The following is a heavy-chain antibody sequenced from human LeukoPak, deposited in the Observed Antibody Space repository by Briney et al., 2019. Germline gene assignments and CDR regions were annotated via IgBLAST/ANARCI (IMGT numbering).Heavy chain of an antibody. V-gene: IGHV3-30*03. CDR1: GFTFSNHG. Sequence: GGSLRLSCAASGFTFSNHGMHWVRQAPGKGLEWVALISYDGSNKYFADSVKGRFTISRDNAKNSLYLQMNRLSAEYTGVYYCARARDCSSTSCYAFDYWGQGTLVTVPS. CDR3: ARARDCSSTSCYAFDY. D-gene: IGHD2-2*01. CDR2: ISYDGSNK. J-gene: IGHJ4*02.